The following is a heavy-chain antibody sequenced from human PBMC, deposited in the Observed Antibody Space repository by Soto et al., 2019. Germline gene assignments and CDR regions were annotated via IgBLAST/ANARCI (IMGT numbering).Heavy chain of an antibody. CDR3: AMLPTNWNPYYYGMDV. Sequence: PSETLSLTCTVSGGSISSSSYYWGWIRQPPGKGLEWIGSIYYSGSTYYNPSLKSRVTISVDTSKNQFSLKLSSVTAADTAVYYCAMLPTNWNPYYYGMDVWGQGTTVTVSS. CDR2: IYYSGST. D-gene: IGHD1-20*01. J-gene: IGHJ6*02. CDR1: GGSISSSSYY. V-gene: IGHV4-39*01.